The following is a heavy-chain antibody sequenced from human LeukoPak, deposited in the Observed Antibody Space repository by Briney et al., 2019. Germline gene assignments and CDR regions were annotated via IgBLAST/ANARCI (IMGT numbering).Heavy chain of an antibody. V-gene: IGHV4-30-4*08. CDR2: IYYSGST. CDR3: ARGGGYCSSTSCLPLDY. CDR1: GGSISSGDYY. J-gene: IGHJ4*02. D-gene: IGHD2-2*01. Sequence: SQTLSLTCTVPGGSISSGDYYWSWIRQPPGKGLEWIGYIYYSGSTYYNPSLKSRVTISVDTSKNQFSLKLSSVTAADTAVYYCARGGGYCSSTSCLPLDYWGQGTLVTVSS.